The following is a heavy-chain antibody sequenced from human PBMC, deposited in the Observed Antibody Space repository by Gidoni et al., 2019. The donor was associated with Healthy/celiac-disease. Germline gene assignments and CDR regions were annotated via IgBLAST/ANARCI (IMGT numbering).Heavy chain of an antibody. J-gene: IGHJ5*02. Sequence: QVQLVQSGAEVKKPGASVKVSCKASGYTFTSYGISWVRQSPGQGLEWMGWNSAYNGNTNYAQKLQGRVTMTTETSTSTAYMEMRSLRSDDTAVYYCARVGEYNWNYPFDPWGQGTLVTVSS. V-gene: IGHV1-18*01. CDR2: NSAYNGNT. D-gene: IGHD1-7*01. CDR3: ARVGEYNWNYPFDP. CDR1: GYTFTSYG.